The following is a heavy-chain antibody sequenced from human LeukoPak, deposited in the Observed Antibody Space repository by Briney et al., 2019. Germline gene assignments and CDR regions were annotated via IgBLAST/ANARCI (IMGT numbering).Heavy chain of an antibody. D-gene: IGHD5-12*01. Sequence: GASVKVSCKASGYTFTGYYMHWVRQAPGQGLEWMGWINPNSCGTNFAQKFQGRVTMTRDTSTSTAYMELSRLRSDDTAVYYCARGIEATIGLNWFDPWGQGTLVTVSS. CDR1: GYTFTGYY. CDR3: ARGIEATIGLNWFDP. J-gene: IGHJ5*02. CDR2: INPNSCGT. V-gene: IGHV1-2*02.